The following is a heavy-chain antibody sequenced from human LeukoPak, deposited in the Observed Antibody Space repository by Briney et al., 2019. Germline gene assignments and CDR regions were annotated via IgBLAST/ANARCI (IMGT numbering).Heavy chain of an antibody. CDR1: GFTFSSSG. D-gene: IGHD3-10*01. Sequence: GGSLRLSCAASGFTFSSSGMRWVRQAPGKGLEGMAVISYDGTYKYYADSVKGRFTISRDNSKNTLYLQMNSLIAEDTAVYYCVKSGQNYYGSVWGQGTQVTVSS. V-gene: IGHV3-30*18. J-gene: IGHJ4*02. CDR3: VKSGQNYYGSV. CDR2: ISYDGTYK.